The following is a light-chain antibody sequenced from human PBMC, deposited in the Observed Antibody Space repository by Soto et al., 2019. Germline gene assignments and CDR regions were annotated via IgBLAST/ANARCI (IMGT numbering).Light chain of an antibody. CDR1: QSVSNNY. CDR2: GAS. J-gene: IGKJ1*01. Sequence: DIVLTQSPGTLSLSPGERATLPCRASQSVSNNYLAWYQQKPGQAPRLLIYGASTRATGIPDRFSSSGSGTDFTLTISSLEPEDFAVYYCQQYGASPTFGQGTKVDIK. V-gene: IGKV3-20*01. CDR3: QQYGASPT.